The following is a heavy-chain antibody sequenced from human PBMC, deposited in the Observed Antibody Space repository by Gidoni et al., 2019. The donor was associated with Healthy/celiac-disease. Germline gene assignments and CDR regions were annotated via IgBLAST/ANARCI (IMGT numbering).Heavy chain of an antibody. CDR1: GGSISSYY. Sequence: QVQLQESGPGLVKPSETLSLTCTVSGGSISSYYWSWIRQPPGKGLEWIGYIYYSGSTNYNPSLKSRVTISVDTSKNQFSLKLSSVTAADTAVYYCARASIAARRSDTFDYWGQGTLVTVSS. J-gene: IGHJ4*02. D-gene: IGHD6-6*01. CDR2: IYYSGST. V-gene: IGHV4-59*01. CDR3: ARASIAARRSDTFDY.